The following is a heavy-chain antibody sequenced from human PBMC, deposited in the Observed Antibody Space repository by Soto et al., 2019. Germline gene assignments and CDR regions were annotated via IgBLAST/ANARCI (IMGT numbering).Heavy chain of an antibody. CDR3: ARDQRYYDFWSAVTIPCHGMDV. Sequence: QPGVSMKLSCAASGLTFCSYAMHWVRQAPGKGLEWVAVISYDGSNKYYADSVKGRFTISRDNSKNTLYLQMNSLRAEDTAVYYCARDQRYYDFWSAVTIPCHGMDVWGQGTTVTVSS. D-gene: IGHD3-3*01. V-gene: IGHV3-30-3*01. CDR1: GLTFCSYA. J-gene: IGHJ6*02. CDR2: ISYDGSNK.